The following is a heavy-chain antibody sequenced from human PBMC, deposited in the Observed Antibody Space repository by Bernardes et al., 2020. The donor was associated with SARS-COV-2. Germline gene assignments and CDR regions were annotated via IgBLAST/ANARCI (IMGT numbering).Heavy chain of an antibody. CDR1: GYTFTSYG. V-gene: IGHV1-18*01. CDR2: ISAYNGNT. CDR3: AREGYSSGWYYFDY. D-gene: IGHD6-19*01. Sequence: ASVKVSCKASGYTFTSYGISWVRQAPGQGLEWMGWISAYNGNTNYAQKLQGRVTMTTDTSTSTAYMELRGLRSDDTAVYYCAREGYSSGWYYFDYWGQGTLVTVSS. J-gene: IGHJ4*02.